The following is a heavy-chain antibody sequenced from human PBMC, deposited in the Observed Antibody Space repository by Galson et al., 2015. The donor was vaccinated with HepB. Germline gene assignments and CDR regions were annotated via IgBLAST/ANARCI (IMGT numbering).Heavy chain of an antibody. CDR2: INPANGGT. CDR1: GYTFTAYF. Sequence: SVKVSCKASGYTFTAYFIHWVRQSPGQQLEWMGRINPANGGTVYSPRFQGRVSMTRDASLRTIYMELNSLRSDDAAVYYCARDEIWSEFVLSIFSYWGQGSLVTVSS. D-gene: IGHD3-3*01. J-gene: IGHJ1*01. V-gene: IGHV1-2*06. CDR3: ARDEIWSEFVLSIFSY.